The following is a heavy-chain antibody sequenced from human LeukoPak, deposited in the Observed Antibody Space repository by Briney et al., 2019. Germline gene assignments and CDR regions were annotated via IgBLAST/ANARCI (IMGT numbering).Heavy chain of an antibody. J-gene: IGHJ1*01. CDR1: GFTVSNNY. CDR2: IYSGGST. Sequence: GASLRLSCAASGFTVSNNYMSSVRQAPGKGLEWVSVIYSGGSTFYADSVKGRFTISRDNSKNTLYLQMNSLRAEDTDVYYCASDSYSPEYFQHWGQGTLVTVSS. CDR3: ASDSYSPEYFQH. V-gene: IGHV3-66*01. D-gene: IGHD2-15*01.